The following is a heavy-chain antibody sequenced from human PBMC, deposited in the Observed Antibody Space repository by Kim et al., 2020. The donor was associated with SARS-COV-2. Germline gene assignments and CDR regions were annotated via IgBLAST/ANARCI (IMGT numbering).Heavy chain of an antibody. CDR1: GYTFTSYG. CDR3: ARVPPRSEQQLTLYYYYGMDV. D-gene: IGHD6-13*01. CDR2: ISAYNGNT. V-gene: IGHV1-18*04. Sequence: ASVKVSCKASGYTFTSYGISWVRQAPGQGLEWMGWISAYNGNTNYAQKLQGRVTMTTDTSTSTAYMELRSLRSDDTAVYYCARVPPRSEQQLTLYYYYGMDVWGQGTTVTVSS. J-gene: IGHJ6*02.